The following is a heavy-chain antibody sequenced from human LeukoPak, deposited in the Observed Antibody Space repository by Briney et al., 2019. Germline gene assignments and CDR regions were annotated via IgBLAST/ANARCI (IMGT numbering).Heavy chain of an antibody. J-gene: IGHJ4*02. V-gene: IGHV3-13*01. CDR3: ARGGKTAMADY. Sequence: GGSLRLSCTASGFTFSINDMHWVRQATGKGLEWVSGVGTVGDKYYADSVKGRFIISREDAKNPVYLQMNSLRAGDTAVYYCARGGKTAMADYWGQGTLVTVSS. D-gene: IGHD5-18*01. CDR2: VGTVGDK. CDR1: GFTFSIND.